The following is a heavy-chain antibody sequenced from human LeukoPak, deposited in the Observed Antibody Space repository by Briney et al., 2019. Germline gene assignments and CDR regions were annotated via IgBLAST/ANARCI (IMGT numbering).Heavy chain of an antibody. J-gene: IGHJ4*02. CDR2: INPNSGGT. V-gene: IGHV1-2*02. CDR1: GYTFTSYG. CDR3: ARAIPGYSSSWYSNY. Sequence: ASVKVSCKASGYTFTSYGISWVRQAPGQGLEWMGWINPNSGGTNYAQKFQGRVTMTRDTSISTAYMELSRLRSDDTAVYYCARAIPGYSSSWYSNYWGQGTLVTVSS. D-gene: IGHD6-13*01.